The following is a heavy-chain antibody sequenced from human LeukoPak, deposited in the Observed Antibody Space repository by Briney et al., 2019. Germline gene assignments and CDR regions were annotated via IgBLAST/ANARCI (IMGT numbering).Heavy chain of an antibody. V-gene: IGHV3-30*02. CDR2: IWYDGSNK. D-gene: IGHD1-20*01. J-gene: IGHJ3*02. Sequence: SGGSLRLSCAASGFTFSSYGMHWVRQAPGKGLEWVAVIWYDGSNKYYADSVKGRFTISRDNSKNTLYLQMNSLRAEDTAVYYCAKAYNWNDGAFDIWGQGTMVTVSS. CDR3: AKAYNWNDGAFDI. CDR1: GFTFSSYG.